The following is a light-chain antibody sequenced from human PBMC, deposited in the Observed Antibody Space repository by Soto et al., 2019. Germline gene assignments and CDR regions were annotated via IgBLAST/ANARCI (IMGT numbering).Light chain of an antibody. CDR2: AAS. Sequence: DIQMTQSPSSLSASVGDRVTITCRASQSIGNYLNWYRQKPGKAPELLIYAASILQSEVPSRFRGSGSGTDFSLTISSLQSEDFASYYCQQSYNVLSWTFGQGTKVDIK. J-gene: IGKJ1*01. V-gene: IGKV1-39*01. CDR1: QSIGNY. CDR3: QQSYNVLSWT.